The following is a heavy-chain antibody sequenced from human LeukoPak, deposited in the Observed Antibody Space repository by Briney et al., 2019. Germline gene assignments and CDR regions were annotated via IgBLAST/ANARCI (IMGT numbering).Heavy chain of an antibody. J-gene: IGHJ4*02. V-gene: IGHV3-7*03. D-gene: IGHD3-10*01. CDR1: GFTFSGYW. CDR3: VRWGVNDGMQD. CDR2: INRGGRYI. Sequence: PGGSLRLSCEGSGFTFSGYWMCWVRRAPGKGLEWVSNINRGGRYIYYVDSVKGRFTISRDNVKKSPFLHMNSRTAEYTALFHVVRWGVNDGMQDWGQGTLVTVSS.